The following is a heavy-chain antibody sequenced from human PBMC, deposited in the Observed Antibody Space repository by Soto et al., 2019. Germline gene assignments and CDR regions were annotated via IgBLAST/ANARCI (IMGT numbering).Heavy chain of an antibody. CDR3: ARDLGLLKSMFDY. CDR2: ISGSGDNI. J-gene: IGHJ4*02. Sequence: PGGSLRLSCLASGFSFNSFNMDWIRRAPGRGLEWVASISGSGDNIYYGDSMQGRFTISRDNSKRSVFLDLNSLRVEDTAVYYCARDLGLLKSMFDYWGQGTLVTVSS. CDR1: GFSFNSFN. D-gene: IGHD2-8*01. V-gene: IGHV3-21*01.